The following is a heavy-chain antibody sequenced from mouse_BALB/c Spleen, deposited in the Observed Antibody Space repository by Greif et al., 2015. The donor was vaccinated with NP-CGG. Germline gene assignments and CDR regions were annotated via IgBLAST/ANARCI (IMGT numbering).Heavy chain of an antibody. CDR2: ISSGSSTI. D-gene: IGHD2-10*01. CDR3: ARKKTYYGNYWYFDV. CDR1: GFTFSSFG. J-gene: IGHJ1*01. V-gene: IGHV5-17*02. Sequence: EVKLVESGGGLVQPGGSRKLSCAASGFTFSSFGMHWVRQAPEKGLEWVAYISSGSSTIYYADTVKGRFTISRDNPKNTLFLQMTSLRSEDTAMYYCARKKTYYGNYWYFDVWGAGTTVTVSS.